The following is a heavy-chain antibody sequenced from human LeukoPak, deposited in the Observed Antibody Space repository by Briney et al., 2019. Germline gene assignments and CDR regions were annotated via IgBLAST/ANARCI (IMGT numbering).Heavy chain of an antibody. D-gene: IGHD3-3*01. J-gene: IGHJ4*02. Sequence: GGSLRLSCAASGFTFSSYAMHWVRQAPGKGLEYVSAISSNGGSTYYANSVKGRFTISRGNSKNTLYLQMGSLRAEDMAVYYCARDGLGFWSGYYTGYFDYWGQGTLVTVSS. CDR1: GFTFSSYA. CDR3: ARDGLGFWSGYYTGYFDY. V-gene: IGHV3-64*01. CDR2: ISSNGGST.